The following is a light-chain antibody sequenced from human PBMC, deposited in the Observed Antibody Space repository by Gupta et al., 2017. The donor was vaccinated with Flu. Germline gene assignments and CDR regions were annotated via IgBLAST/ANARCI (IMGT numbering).Light chain of an antibody. Sequence: IVLTQSPATLSLSPGERATLSCRASQTIGNYLAWYQQKPGQIPRLLIYDASSRTTGVPARFSGSGSGTDFTLTISSLEPEDVAGYYCRHRGTWPPYSFGQGTKLE. V-gene: IGKV3-11*01. CDR2: DAS. CDR3: RHRGTWPPYS. J-gene: IGKJ2*01. CDR1: QTIGNY.